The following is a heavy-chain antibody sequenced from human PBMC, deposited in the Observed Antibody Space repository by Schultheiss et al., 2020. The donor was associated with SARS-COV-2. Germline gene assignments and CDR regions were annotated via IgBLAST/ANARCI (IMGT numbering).Heavy chain of an antibody. Sequence: SETLSLTCTVSGGSISSSSYYWGWIRQPPGKGLEWIGYIYYSGSTNYNPSLKSRVTISVDTSKNQFSLKLSSVTAADTAVYFCARESNDYVWGGGLDYWGQGTLVTVSS. CDR3: ARESNDYVWGGGLDY. D-gene: IGHD3-16*01. CDR2: IYYSGST. J-gene: IGHJ4*02. CDR1: GGSISSSSYY. V-gene: IGHV4-61*01.